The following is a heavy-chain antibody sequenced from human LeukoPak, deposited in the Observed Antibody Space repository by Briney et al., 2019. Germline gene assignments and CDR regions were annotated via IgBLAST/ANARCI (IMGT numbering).Heavy chain of an antibody. V-gene: IGHV3-7*01. J-gene: IGHJ3*02. D-gene: IGHD1-1*01. CDR2: IKDDGSEE. CDR1: GFTFRRYW. Sequence: GGSLRLSCAASGFTFRRYWMTSVRHTPGKGLEWVANIKDDGSEEDYVDSMKGRLTISRDNVRNSLHLQMTALRPEDTAVNYCAKTRMRRAPSGFDIWGQGTMVTVSS. CDR3: AKTRMRRAPSGFDI.